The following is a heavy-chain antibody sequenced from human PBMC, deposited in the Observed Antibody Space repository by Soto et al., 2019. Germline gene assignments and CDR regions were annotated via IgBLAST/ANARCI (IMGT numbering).Heavy chain of an antibody. J-gene: IGHJ4*02. CDR3: ARYNFWSGNGYYFDY. V-gene: IGHV3-21*01. D-gene: IGHD3-3*01. CDR1: GFTFSSYG. CDR2: ISSSSSYI. Sequence: GGSLRLSCAASGFTFSSYGMHWVRQAPGKGLEWVSSISSSSSYIYYADSVKGRFTISRDNAKNSLYLQMNSLRAEDTAVYYCARYNFWSGNGYYFDYWGQGTLVTVSS.